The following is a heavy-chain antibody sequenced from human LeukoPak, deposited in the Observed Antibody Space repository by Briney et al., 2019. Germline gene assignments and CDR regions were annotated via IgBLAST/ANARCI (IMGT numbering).Heavy chain of an antibody. J-gene: IGHJ4*02. Sequence: SETLSLTCTVSGGSISSYYWSWIRQPPGKGLEWIGYIYYSGSTNYNPSPKSRVTISVDTSKNQFSLKLSSVTAADTAVYYCARVIAGSYCGGDCLDYWGQGTLVTVSS. CDR3: ARVIAGSYCGGDCLDY. CDR2: IYYSGST. D-gene: IGHD2-21*01. V-gene: IGHV4-59*01. CDR1: GGSISSYY.